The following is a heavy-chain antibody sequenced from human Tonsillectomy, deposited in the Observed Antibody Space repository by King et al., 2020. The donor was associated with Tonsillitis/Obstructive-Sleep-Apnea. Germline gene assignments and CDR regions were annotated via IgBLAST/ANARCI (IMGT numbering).Heavy chain of an antibody. V-gene: IGHV7-4-1*02. CDR2: INTNTGNP. CDR1: GYTFTDYA. D-gene: IGHD3-22*01. Sequence: QLVQSGSELKKPGASVKVSCKASGYTFTDYAINWVRQAPGQGLEWMGWINTNTGNPTYAQGFTGRFVFSLDTSVSTAYLQISRLKAEDTAVYFCAVWDLYDTNGYYPDVFNMGGQGTMVTVSS. J-gene: IGHJ3*02. CDR3: AVWDLYDTNGYYPDVFNM.